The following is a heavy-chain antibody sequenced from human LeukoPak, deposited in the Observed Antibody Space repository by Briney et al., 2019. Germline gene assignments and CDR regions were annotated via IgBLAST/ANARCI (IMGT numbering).Heavy chain of an antibody. CDR2: IKGDGRCT. J-gene: IGHJ4*02. Sequence: PGECLRLPCAASGFTYSSYWMHWAPQAPRKGLVCVSGIKGDGRCTNYADSVRGRFTLSSDNDKNTLYPKMNRVRDEDTAGYYRAVLASRYWSSTSCSDYWGQGTLVTVSS. CDR3: AVLASRYWSSTSCSDY. D-gene: IGHD2-2*01. CDR1: GFTYSSYW. V-gene: IGHV3-74*01.